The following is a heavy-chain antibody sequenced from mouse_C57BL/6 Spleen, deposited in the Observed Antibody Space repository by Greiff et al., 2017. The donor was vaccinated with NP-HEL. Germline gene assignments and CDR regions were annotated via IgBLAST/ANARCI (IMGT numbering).Heavy chain of an antibody. Sequence: QVQLKQSGAELVKPGASVKISCKASGYAFSSYWMNWVTQRPGKGLEWIGQIYPGDGDTNYNGKFKGKATLTADKSSSTAYMQLSSLTSEDSAVYFCARITVVANFDYWGQGTTLTVSS. D-gene: IGHD1-1*01. V-gene: IGHV1-80*01. CDR3: ARITVVANFDY. J-gene: IGHJ2*01. CDR1: GYAFSSYW. CDR2: IYPGDGDT.